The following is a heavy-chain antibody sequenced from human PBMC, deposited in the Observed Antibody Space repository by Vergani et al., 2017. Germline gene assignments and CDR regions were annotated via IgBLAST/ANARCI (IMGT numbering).Heavy chain of an antibody. CDR1: GFSLSRFW. J-gene: IGHJ6*02. CDR3: ARDRVDIVATTTYYYYYYGMDV. D-gene: IGHD5-12*01. V-gene: IGHV3-7*03. CDR2: ISPDGSAT. Sequence: EVQLVESGGGLVQPGGSLRLSCAASGFSLSRFWMSWVRQAPEKGLEWVAHISPDGSATSYVDSVKGRFTISRDNTKNTLYLQMNSLRAEDTAVYYCARDRVDIVATTTYYYYYYGMDVWGQGTTVTVSS.